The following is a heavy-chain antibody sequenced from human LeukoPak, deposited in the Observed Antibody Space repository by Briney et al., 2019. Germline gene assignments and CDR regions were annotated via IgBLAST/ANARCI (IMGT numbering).Heavy chain of an antibody. CDR3: AKSPSWGSGLDAFDI. D-gene: IGHD7-27*01. CDR2: IYYTGST. Sequence: SETLSLTCTVSGGSISNYYWSWIRQPPGKGLEWIGYIYYTGSTKYNPSLKSRVTLSVASSKTQFSLKLNSVTAADTAVYYCAKSPSWGSGLDAFDIWGQGTMVTVSS. CDR1: GGSISNYY. J-gene: IGHJ3*02. V-gene: IGHV4-59*01.